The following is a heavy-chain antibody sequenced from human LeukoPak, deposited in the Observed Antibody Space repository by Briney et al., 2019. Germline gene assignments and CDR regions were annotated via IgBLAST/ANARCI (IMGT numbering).Heavy chain of an antibody. J-gene: IGHJ4*02. Sequence: GGSLRLSCAASGFTFSSYGMSWVRQAPGKGLEWVSAISGSGGSTYYADSVKGRITISRDNSKNTLYLQMNSLRAEDTAVYYCAKGVGYCSGGSCQQFDYWGQGTLVTVSS. CDR1: GFTFSSYG. V-gene: IGHV3-23*01. CDR3: AKGVGYCSGGSCQQFDY. CDR2: ISGSGGST. D-gene: IGHD2-15*01.